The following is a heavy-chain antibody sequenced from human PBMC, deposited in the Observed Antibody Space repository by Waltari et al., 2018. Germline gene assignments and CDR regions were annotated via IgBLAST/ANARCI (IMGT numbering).Heavy chain of an antibody. CDR3: AKGSESWGAAFDI. D-gene: IGHD6-13*01. CDR2: VKDSGVTT. V-gene: IGHV3-23*04. Sequence: EVQLVESGGGLVQPGGSLRLSCASSGFSFSTFAMTWARTAPGKGLEWVSGVKDSGVTTFYADSVKGRFTISRDNSKNTLYLQMNSLRVEDTAVYYCAKGSESWGAAFDIWGQGTMVTVSS. CDR1: GFSFSTFA. J-gene: IGHJ3*02.